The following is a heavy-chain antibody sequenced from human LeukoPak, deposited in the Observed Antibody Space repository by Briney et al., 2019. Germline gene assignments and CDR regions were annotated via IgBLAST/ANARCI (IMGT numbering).Heavy chain of an antibody. Sequence: GGSLRLSCAVSGFTVSSNYMSWVRQAPGKGLEWVSVIYSGGSTYYADSVKGRFTISRDNSKNTLYLQMNSLRAEDTAVYYCARAHSGSYHRYFDHWGQGTVVTVSS. CDR1: GFTVSSNY. CDR3: ARAHSGSYHRYFDH. J-gene: IGHJ4*02. D-gene: IGHD1-26*01. V-gene: IGHV3-53*01. CDR2: IYSGGST.